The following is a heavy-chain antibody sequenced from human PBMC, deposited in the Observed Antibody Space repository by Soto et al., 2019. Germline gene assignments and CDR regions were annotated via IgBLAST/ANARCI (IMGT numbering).Heavy chain of an antibody. Sequence: GGSLRLSCAASGFTFSIYSMNWVRQAPGKGLEWVSYIMPGSSHIFYADSVKGRFTISRDNAKNSLYLQMNSLRAEDTAVYYCASLTSYYYDSSGYYDYWGQGTLVTVSS. CDR3: ASLTSYYYDSSGYYDY. J-gene: IGHJ4*02. CDR1: GFTFSIYS. V-gene: IGHV3-48*01. D-gene: IGHD3-22*01. CDR2: IMPGSSHI.